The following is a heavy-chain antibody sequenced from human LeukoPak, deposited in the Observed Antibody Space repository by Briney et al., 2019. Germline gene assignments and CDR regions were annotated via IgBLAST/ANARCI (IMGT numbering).Heavy chain of an antibody. J-gene: IGHJ6*02. D-gene: IGHD1-1*01. V-gene: IGHV4-59*04. Sequence: SETLSLTCTVSGGSISSYYWSWIRQPPGKGLEWIGYIYHSGSTYYNPSLKSRVTISVDRSKNQFSLKLSSVTAADTAVYYCAGYTGFYYYYGMDVWGQGTTVTVSS. CDR3: AGYTGFYYYYGMDV. CDR1: GGSISSYY. CDR2: IYHSGST.